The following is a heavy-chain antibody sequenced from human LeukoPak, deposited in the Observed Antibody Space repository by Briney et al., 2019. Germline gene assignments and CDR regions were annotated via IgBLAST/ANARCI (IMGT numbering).Heavy chain of an antibody. CDR2: ISSGSSYI. V-gene: IGHV3-21*01. CDR3: VRDFRTKLDGYSPPYHFDY. D-gene: IGHD5-24*01. J-gene: IGHJ4*02. CDR1: GFIFSTHS. Sequence: GGSLRLSCAASGFIFSTHSMSWVRQSPGKGLEWVSSISSGSSYIYYADSMKGRFTISRDNARNSLFLQMNSLRAEDTAVYYCVRDFRTKLDGYSPPYHFDYGGQGALVTVSS.